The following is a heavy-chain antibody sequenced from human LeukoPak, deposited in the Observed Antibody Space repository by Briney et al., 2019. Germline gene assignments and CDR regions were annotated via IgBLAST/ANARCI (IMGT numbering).Heavy chain of an antibody. CDR2: ISYDGSNK. D-gene: IGHD5-18*01. J-gene: IGHJ4*02. Sequence: GRSLRLSCAASGFTFSSYGMHWVRQAPGKGLEWVAVISYDGSNKYYADSVKGRFTISRDNSKNTLYLQMNSLRAEDTAVYYCAEDLVTGYSYGRIGYWGQGTLVTVSS. V-gene: IGHV3-30*18. CDR3: AEDLVTGYSYGRIGY. CDR1: GFTFSSYG.